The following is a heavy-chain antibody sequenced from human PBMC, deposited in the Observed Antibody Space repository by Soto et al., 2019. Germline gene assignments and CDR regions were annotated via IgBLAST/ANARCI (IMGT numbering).Heavy chain of an antibody. V-gene: IGHV3-7*01. CDR3: ARDSVDTAMAAFYYYGMDV. Sequence: SGGSLRLSCAASGFTFSSYWMSWVRQAPGKGLEWVANIKEDGSEKNYVDFLKGRFTISRDNAKNSLYLQMNSLRAEDTAVYYCARDSVDTAMAAFYYYGMDVWGQGTTVTVSS. CDR1: GFTFSSYW. CDR2: IKEDGSEK. D-gene: IGHD5-18*01. J-gene: IGHJ6*02.